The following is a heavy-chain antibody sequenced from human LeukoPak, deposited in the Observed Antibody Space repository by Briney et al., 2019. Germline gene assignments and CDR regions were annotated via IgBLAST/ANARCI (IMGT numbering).Heavy chain of an antibody. CDR2: TYYRSKWYY. CDR3: ARDPVGGSTIFDY. J-gene: IGHJ4*02. D-gene: IGHD1-26*01. Sequence: SQTLSLTCAISGDSFSSNSAAWNWIRQSPSRGLEWLGRTYYRSKWYYEYAVAVKSRISINPDTSKNQFSLQLSSVTPEDTAVYYCARDPVGGSTIFDYWGQGTLVTVSS. V-gene: IGHV6-1*01. CDR1: GDSFSSNSAA.